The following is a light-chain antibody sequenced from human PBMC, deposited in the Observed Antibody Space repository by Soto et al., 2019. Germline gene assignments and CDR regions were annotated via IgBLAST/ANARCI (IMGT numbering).Light chain of an antibody. CDR3: AAWDASLNGPV. Sequence: QSVLTQPPSASGTPGQRVTISCSGSSSDIGSNVVNWYRQLPGTAPKLLIYTSDQRPSGVPDRFSGSKSGTSASLAISGLRSEDEADYYCAAWDASLNGPVFGGGTQLTVL. J-gene: IGLJ3*02. V-gene: IGLV1-44*01. CDR1: SSDIGSNV. CDR2: TSD.